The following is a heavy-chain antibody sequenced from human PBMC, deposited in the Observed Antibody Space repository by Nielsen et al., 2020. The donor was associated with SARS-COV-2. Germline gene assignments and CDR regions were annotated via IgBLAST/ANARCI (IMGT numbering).Heavy chain of an antibody. CDR2: ISGSGGST. V-gene: IGHV3-23*01. CDR3: AKQYSDNYYDAFDI. D-gene: IGHD5-12*01. J-gene: IGHJ3*02. Sequence: GGSLRLSCAASGFTFSSYAMRWVRQAPGKGLEWVSAISGSGGSTYYADSVKGRFTISRDNSENTLFLQMNSLRAEDTAVYYCAKQYSDNYYDAFDIWGQGTMVTVSS. CDR1: GFTFSSYA.